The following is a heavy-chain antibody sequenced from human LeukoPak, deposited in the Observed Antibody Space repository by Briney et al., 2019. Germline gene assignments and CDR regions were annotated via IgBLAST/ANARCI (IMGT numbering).Heavy chain of an antibody. Sequence: GRPLRLSCAASGFTFDDYVMHWVRQAPGKGLEWVSSISWNSGDTGYADSVKGRFTISRDNAKNSLYLQMNSLRAEDTALYYCAKAHSEDFFDYWGQGTLVTVSS. D-gene: IGHD2-21*01. V-gene: IGHV3-9*01. CDR3: AKAHSEDFFDY. J-gene: IGHJ4*02. CDR2: ISWNSGDT. CDR1: GFTFDDYV.